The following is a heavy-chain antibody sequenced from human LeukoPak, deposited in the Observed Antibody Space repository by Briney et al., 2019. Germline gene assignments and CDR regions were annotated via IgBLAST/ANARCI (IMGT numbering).Heavy chain of an antibody. Sequence: GGSLRLSCAASGFTFSNYGMHWVRQVPGKGLEWVAAIWFDGIREYYADSVKGRLTISRDNSKNTLCLQMNSLRAEDTAVYYCARDLEDSSPFGAFDMWGQGTMVTVSS. CDR1: GFTFSNYG. J-gene: IGHJ3*02. V-gene: IGHV3-33*01. CDR3: ARDLEDSSPFGAFDM. D-gene: IGHD3-22*01. CDR2: IWFDGIRE.